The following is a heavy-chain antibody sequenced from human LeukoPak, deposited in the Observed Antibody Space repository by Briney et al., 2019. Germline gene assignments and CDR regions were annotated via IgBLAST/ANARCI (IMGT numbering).Heavy chain of an antibody. J-gene: IGHJ4*02. D-gene: IGHD3-22*01. CDR2: IYYSGST. V-gene: IGHV4-39*07. Sequence: PSETLSLACTVSGGSISSSSYYWGWIRQPPGKGLEWIGSIYYSGSTYYNPSLKSRVTISVDTSMNQFSLKLSSVTAADTAVYYCARDRRYYDSSGLPYWGQGTLVTVSS. CDR1: GGSISSSSYY. CDR3: ARDRRYYDSSGLPY.